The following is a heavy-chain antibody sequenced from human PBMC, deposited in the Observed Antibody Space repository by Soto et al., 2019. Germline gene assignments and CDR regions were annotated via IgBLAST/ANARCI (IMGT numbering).Heavy chain of an antibody. J-gene: IGHJ6*02. V-gene: IGHV3-7*01. CDR2: IKQDGSEK. CDR1: GFTFSSYW. Sequence: EVQLVESGGGLVQPGGSLRLSCAASGFTFSSYWMSWVRQAPGKGLEWVANIKQDGSEKYYVDSVKGRFTISRDNAKNSLYLQMNSLRAEDTAVYYCARDATGGVWFYYGMDVWGQGTTVTVSS. CDR3: ARDATGGVWFYYGMDV. D-gene: IGHD3-16*01.